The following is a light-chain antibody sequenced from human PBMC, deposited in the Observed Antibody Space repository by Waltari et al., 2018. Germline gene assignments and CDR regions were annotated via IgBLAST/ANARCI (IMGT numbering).Light chain of an antibody. Sequence: EIVLTQSPVTLSLSPGEGATLSCTTSQSVGDFLAWYQQRPGQAPRLLIYDASLRAAGIPARFSGSGSGTDFTLTISSLESEDSAVYFCQQRNSWPLTFGPGTTV. CDR3: QQRNSWPLT. J-gene: IGKJ3*01. CDR2: DAS. V-gene: IGKV3-11*01. CDR1: QSVGDF.